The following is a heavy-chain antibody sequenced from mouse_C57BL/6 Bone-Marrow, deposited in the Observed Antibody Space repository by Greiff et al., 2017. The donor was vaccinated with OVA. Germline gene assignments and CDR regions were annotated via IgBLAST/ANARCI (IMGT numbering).Heavy chain of an antibody. J-gene: IGHJ4*01. CDR3: ARSPRGSKGGSAMDY. Sequence: QVQLQQPGAELVKPGASVKLSCKASGYTFTSYWMHWVKQRPGRGLEWIGRIDPNSGGTKYNEKFKSKATLTVDKPSSTAYMQLSSLTSEDSAVYYSARSPRGSKGGSAMDYWGQGTLVTVSA. CDR1: GYTFTSYW. D-gene: IGHD1-1*01. V-gene: IGHV1-72*01. CDR2: IDPNSGGT.